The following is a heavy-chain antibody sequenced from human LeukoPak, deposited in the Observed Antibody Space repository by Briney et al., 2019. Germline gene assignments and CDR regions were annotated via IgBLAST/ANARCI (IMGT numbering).Heavy chain of an antibody. Sequence: PSETLSLTCTVSGGSISSYYWNWIRQPPGKGLEWIGEINHSGSTNYNPSLKSRVTISVDTSKNQFSLKLSSVTAADTAVYYCARGLRESRIQLWFPFDYWGQGTLVTVSS. D-gene: IGHD5-18*01. CDR1: GGSISSYY. CDR2: INHSGST. CDR3: ARGLRESRIQLWFPFDY. V-gene: IGHV4-34*01. J-gene: IGHJ4*02.